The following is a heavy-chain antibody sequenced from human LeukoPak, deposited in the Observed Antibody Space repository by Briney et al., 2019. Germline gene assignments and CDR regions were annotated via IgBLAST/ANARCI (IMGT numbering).Heavy chain of an antibody. D-gene: IGHD2-21*01. J-gene: IGHJ4*02. CDR2: INQDGGEK. Sequence: GGSLRLSCAASGFTFGDYYMSWIRQAPGKGLEWVANINQDGGEKHYVDSVKGRFTISRDNAKDSLDLQLNRLRGEDTAVYYCARMYYGVGECYLSYFDYWGQGTVVTVSS. V-gene: IGHV3-7*01. CDR1: GFTFGDYY. CDR3: ARMYYGVGECYLSYFDY.